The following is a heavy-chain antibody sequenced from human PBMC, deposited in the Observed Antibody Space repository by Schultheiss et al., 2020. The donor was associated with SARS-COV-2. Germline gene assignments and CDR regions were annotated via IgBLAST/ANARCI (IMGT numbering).Heavy chain of an antibody. Sequence: SLTCAVYSGSFSGYYWSWIRQPPGKGLEWIGEINHSGSTNYNPSLKSRVTISVDTSKNQFSLKLSSVTAADTAVYYCARSGAKRAFDIWGQGTMVTVSS. CDR1: SGSFSGYY. CDR3: ARSGAKRAFDI. J-gene: IGHJ3*02. CDR2: INHSGST. D-gene: IGHD1-26*01. V-gene: IGHV4-34*01.